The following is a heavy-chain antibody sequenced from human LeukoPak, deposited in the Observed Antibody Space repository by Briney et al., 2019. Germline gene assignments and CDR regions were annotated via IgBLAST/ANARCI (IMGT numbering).Heavy chain of an antibody. V-gene: IGHV4-34*01. CDR3: ASRDRMDV. J-gene: IGHJ6*02. CDR1: GGSFSGYY. CDR2: INHSGST. D-gene: IGHD3-10*01. Sequence: SETLSLTCAVYGGSFSGYYRSWIRQPPGKGLEWIGEINHSGSTNYNPSLKSRVTISVDTSKNQFSLKLSSVTAADTAVYYCASRDRMDVWGQGTTVTVSS.